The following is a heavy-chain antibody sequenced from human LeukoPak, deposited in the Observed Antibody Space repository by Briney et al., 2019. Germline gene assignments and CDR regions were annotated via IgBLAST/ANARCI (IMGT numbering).Heavy chain of an antibody. CDR2: VSLSGLT. CDR1: GGSITSTNW. D-gene: IGHD2-8*01. V-gene: IGHV4-4*02. CDR3: SRENGAFSPFGY. Sequence: SGTLSLTCGVSGGSITSTNWWSWSRQPPGQGLEWIGEVSLSGLTNYNPSLSSRVIMALDTSKNHLPLNLTSVTAADTAVYYCSRENGAFSPFGYWGQGTLVTVPS. J-gene: IGHJ4*02.